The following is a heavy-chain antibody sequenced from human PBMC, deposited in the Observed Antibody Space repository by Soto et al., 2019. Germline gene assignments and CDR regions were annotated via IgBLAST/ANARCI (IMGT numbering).Heavy chain of an antibody. CDR3: ARQGGNYVSLDY. V-gene: IGHV5-51*01. J-gene: IGHJ4*02. D-gene: IGHD4-4*01. CDR2: INPGDSDT. Sequence: ESLKISCETSGYRFSSSWIGWVRQMPGKGLEWMGIINPGDSDTRYSPSFQGQVTMSVDKSITTAYLQWSSLKASDTAMYYCARQGGNYVSLDYWGQGSLVTVSS. CDR1: GYRFSSSW.